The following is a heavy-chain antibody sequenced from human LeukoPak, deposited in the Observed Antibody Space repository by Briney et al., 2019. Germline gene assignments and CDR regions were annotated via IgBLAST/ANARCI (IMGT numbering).Heavy chain of an antibody. CDR3: AREGGYSYGYGPYYYYGMDV. V-gene: IGHV4-59*01. J-gene: IGHJ6*02. CDR1: GGSISSYY. Sequence: SETLSLTCTVSGGSISSYYWSWIRQPPGKGLEWIGYIYYSGSTNYNPSLKSRVTISVDTSKNQFSLKLSSVTAADTAVYYCAREGGYSYGYGPYYYYGMDVWGQGTTVTVSS. CDR2: IYYSGST. D-gene: IGHD5-18*01.